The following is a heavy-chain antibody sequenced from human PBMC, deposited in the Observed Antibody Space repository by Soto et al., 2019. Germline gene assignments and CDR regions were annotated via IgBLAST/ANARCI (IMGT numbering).Heavy chain of an antibody. Sequence: GGPLRLSCAASGFTFSDYYMSWIRQAPGKGLEWVSYISSSGSTIYYADSVKGRFTISRDNAKNSLYLQMNSLRAEDTAVYYCARDRCSGGSCYDAFDIWGQGTMVTVSS. CDR3: ARDRCSGGSCYDAFDI. CDR2: ISSSGSTI. D-gene: IGHD2-15*01. CDR1: GFTFSDYY. J-gene: IGHJ3*02. V-gene: IGHV3-11*01.